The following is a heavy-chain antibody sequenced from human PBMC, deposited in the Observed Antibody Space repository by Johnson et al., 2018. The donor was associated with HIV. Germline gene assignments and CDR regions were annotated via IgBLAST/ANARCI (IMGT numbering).Heavy chain of an antibody. CDR3: AKDTAMVRSSAAFDI. V-gene: IGHV3-30*18. Sequence: QVQLVESGGGVVQPGRSLRLSCAASGFTFSTYAMHWVRQVPGKGLEWVAVISYDGSQNLYVDSVKGRFTISRDNSENTLYLQMNSLRPEDTAVYYCAKDTAMVRSSAAFDIWGQGTMVTVSS. CDR1: GFTFSTYA. CDR2: ISYDGSQN. D-gene: IGHD5-18*01. J-gene: IGHJ3*02.